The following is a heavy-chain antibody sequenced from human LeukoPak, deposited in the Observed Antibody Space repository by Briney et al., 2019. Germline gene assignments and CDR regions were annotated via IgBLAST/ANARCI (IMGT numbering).Heavy chain of an antibody. D-gene: IGHD6-19*01. V-gene: IGHV5-51*01. CDR3: ARVSSAWYYYYGTDV. J-gene: IGHJ6*02. CDR2: IYPGDSDT. Sequence: GESLKISCKGSGYSFTSYWIGWVRQMPGKGLEWMGIIYPGDSDTRYSPSFQGQVTISADKSISTAYLQWSSLKASDTAMYYCARVSSAWYYYYGTDVWGQGTTVTVSS. CDR1: GYSFTSYW.